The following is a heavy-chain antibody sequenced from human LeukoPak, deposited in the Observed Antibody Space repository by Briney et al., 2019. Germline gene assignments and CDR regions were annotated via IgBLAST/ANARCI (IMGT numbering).Heavy chain of an antibody. CDR1: GFSVSNNY. D-gene: IGHD4-17*01. Sequence: PGGPLRLSCAASGFSVSNNYIRWVRQPPAKGLAWVSVIFRGGNTYYADSVKGRFIISRDNSQNTAYLQMNSLRAEDAAVYYCVGEAPGTTVYYWGQGTLVTVSS. CDR3: VGEAPGTTVYY. J-gene: IGHJ4*02. CDR2: IFRGGNT. V-gene: IGHV3-66*01.